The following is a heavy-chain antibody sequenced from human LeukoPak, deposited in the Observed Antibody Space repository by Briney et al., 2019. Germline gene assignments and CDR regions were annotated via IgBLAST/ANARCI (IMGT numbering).Heavy chain of an antibody. D-gene: IGHD5-24*01. V-gene: IGHV4-59*01. Sequence: PSETLSLTCTVSGGSISSYYWNWIRRPPGKGLEWIGYFYYSGSTNYHPSLKSRVTISVDTSKNQFSLRLSSVTAADTAVYYCARAGGGYNLDYWGQGTLVTVSS. CDR1: GGSISSYY. CDR2: FYYSGST. J-gene: IGHJ4*02. CDR3: ARAGGGYNLDY.